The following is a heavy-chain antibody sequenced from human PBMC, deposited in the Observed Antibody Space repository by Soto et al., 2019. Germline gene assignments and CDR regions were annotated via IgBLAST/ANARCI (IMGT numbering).Heavy chain of an antibody. CDR2: ISAYNGNT. J-gene: IGHJ6*03. CDR3: ARNPKGGLSNDYGDYELRRSYYYYYMDV. Sequence: ASVKVSCKASGYTFTSYGISWVRQAPGQGLEWMGWISAYNGNTNYAQKLQGRVTMTTDTSTSTAYMERRSLRSDDTAVYYCARNPKGGLSNDYGDYELRRSYYYYYMDVWGKGTTVTVSS. V-gene: IGHV1-18*01. CDR1: GYTFTSYG. D-gene: IGHD4-17*01.